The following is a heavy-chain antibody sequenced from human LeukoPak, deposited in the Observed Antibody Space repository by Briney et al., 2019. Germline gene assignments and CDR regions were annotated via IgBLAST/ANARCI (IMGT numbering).Heavy chain of an antibody. CDR3: ARQRFRIRIQLWAKGYFDY. V-gene: IGHV4-34*01. Sequence: RSSETLSLTCAVYGGSFSGYYWSWIRQPPGKGLEWIGEINHSGSTNYNPSPKSRVTISVDTSKNQFSLKLSSVTAADTAVYYCARQRFRIRIQLWAKGYFDYWGQGTLVTVSS. D-gene: IGHD5-18*01. CDR2: INHSGST. CDR1: GGSFSGYY. J-gene: IGHJ4*02.